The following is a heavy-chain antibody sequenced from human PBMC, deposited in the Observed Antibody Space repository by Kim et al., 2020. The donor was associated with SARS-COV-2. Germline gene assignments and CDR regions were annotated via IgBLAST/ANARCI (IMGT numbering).Heavy chain of an antibody. V-gene: IGHV3-21*01. CDR2: ISSSSSYI. J-gene: IGHJ6*02. Sequence: GGSLRLSCAASGFTFSSYSMNWVRQAPGKGLEWVSSISSSSSYIYYADSVKGRFTISRDNAKNSLYLQMNSLRAEDTAVYYCARVIEEVVVAATYYYYGMDVWGQGTTVTVSS. CDR1: GFTFSSYS. D-gene: IGHD2-15*01. CDR3: ARVIEEVVVAATYYYYGMDV.